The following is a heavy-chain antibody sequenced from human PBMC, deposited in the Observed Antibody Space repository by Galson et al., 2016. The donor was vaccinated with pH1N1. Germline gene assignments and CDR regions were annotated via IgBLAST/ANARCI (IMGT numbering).Heavy chain of an antibody. D-gene: IGHD6-19*01. CDR2: ISWNSGTV. V-gene: IGHV3-9*01. CDR1: GFTFDDYA. CDR3: AKARTSGSYHFDY. J-gene: IGHJ4*02. Sequence: SLRLSCAASGFTFDDYAMHWVRQAPGKGLEWVSGISWNSGTVDYAESVKGRFTISRDNGKNSLYLQMNSLRAEDTALYYCAKARTSGSYHFDYWGQGTLVTVSS.